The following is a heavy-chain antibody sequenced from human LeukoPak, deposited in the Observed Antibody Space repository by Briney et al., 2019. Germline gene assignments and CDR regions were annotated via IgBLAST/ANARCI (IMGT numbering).Heavy chain of an antibody. CDR1: GFTFSSYS. CDR3: ARSRDGYNRGAFDI. V-gene: IGHV3-21*01. CDR2: ISSSSSYI. Sequence: GGSLRLSCAASGFTFSSYSMNWVRQAPGKGLEWVSSISSSSSYIYYADSVKGRFTISRDNAKNSLYLQMNSLRAEDTAGYYCARSRDGYNRGAFDIWGQGTMVTVSS. D-gene: IGHD5-24*01. J-gene: IGHJ3*02.